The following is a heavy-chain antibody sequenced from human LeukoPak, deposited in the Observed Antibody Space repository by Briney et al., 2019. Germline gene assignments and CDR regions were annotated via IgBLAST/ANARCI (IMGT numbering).Heavy chain of an antibody. CDR3: ARDQSNGGSYLDY. Sequence: PGGSLRLSCAASGFTVSSNYMSWVRQAPGKGLEWVSVIYSGGSTYYADSVKGRFTISRDNSKNTLYLQMNSLRAEDTAVYYCARDQSNGGSYLDYWGQGTLVTVSS. CDR1: GFTVSSNY. D-gene: IGHD2-8*01. CDR2: IYSGGST. J-gene: IGHJ4*02. V-gene: IGHV3-53*01.